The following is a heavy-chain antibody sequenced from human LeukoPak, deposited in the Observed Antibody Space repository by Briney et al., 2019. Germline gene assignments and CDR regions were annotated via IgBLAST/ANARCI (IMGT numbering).Heavy chain of an antibody. Sequence: ASVKVSCKASGYSFTSNYIHWVRQAPGQGLEWMGMIYPRDGSTSYAQKFQGRVTVTRDTSTSTVHMELSGLRSEDTAVYYCARVGRYQQQLVTHHHYYYYGMDVWGQGTTVTVSS. CDR2: IYPRDGST. D-gene: IGHD6-13*01. V-gene: IGHV1-46*01. CDR1: GYSFTSNY. CDR3: ARVGRYQQQLVTHHHYYYYGMDV. J-gene: IGHJ6*02.